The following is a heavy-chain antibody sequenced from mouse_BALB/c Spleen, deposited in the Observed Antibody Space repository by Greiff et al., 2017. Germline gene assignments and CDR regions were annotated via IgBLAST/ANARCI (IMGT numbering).Heavy chain of an antibody. V-gene: IGHV5-6-4*01. D-gene: IGHD1-1*01. CDR1: GFTFSSYT. Sequence: EVMLVESGGGLVKPGGSLKLSCAASGFTFSSYTMSWVRQTPEKRLEWVATISSGGSYTYYPDSVKGRFTISRDNAKNTLYLQMSSLKSEDTAMYYCTKSQVGSSYAIDYWGQGTSVTVSS. CDR2: ISSGGSYT. CDR3: TKSQVGSSYAIDY. J-gene: IGHJ4*01.